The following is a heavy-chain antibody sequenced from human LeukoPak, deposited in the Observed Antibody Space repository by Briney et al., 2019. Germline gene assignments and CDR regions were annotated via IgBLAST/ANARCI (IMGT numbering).Heavy chain of an antibody. D-gene: IGHD3-10*01. CDR2: MNPNSGNT. CDR3: ARESGLYGSGSRY. Sequence: ASVKVSCKASGYTFTSYDINWVRQATGQGLEWMGWMNPNSGNTGYAQEFQGRVTMTRTTSINTAYMELSSLRSDDTAVYYCARESGLYGSGSRYWGQGTLVAVSS. J-gene: IGHJ4*02. V-gene: IGHV1-8*01. CDR1: GYTFTSYD.